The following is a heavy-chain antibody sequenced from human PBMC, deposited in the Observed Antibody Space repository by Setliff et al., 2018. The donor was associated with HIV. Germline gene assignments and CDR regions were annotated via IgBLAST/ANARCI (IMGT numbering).Heavy chain of an antibody. Sequence: SETLSLTCAVSGYSISSGYYWGWIRQPPGKGLEWVGNINYRGRTYYNPSLKSRVTMSADTSKKQFSLRLSSVTAADTAVYYCARGRRSAAAGTRWDYMDVWGKGTTVTVSS. CDR3: ARGRRSAAAGTRWDYMDV. D-gene: IGHD6-13*01. CDR2: INYRGRT. V-gene: IGHV4-38-2*01. J-gene: IGHJ6*03. CDR1: GYSISSGYY.